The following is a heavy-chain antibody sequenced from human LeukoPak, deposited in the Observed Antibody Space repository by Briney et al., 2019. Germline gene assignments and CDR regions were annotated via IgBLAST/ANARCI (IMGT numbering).Heavy chain of an antibody. V-gene: IGHV1-58*02. D-gene: IGHD3-22*01. CDR1: GFTFTSSA. J-gene: IGHJ4*02. CDR3: ARGPHYYDSSGPLF. CDR2: IVVGSGNT. Sequence: SVKVSCKASGFTFTSSAMQWVRQARGQRLEWIGWIVVGSGNTNYAQKFQGRVTMTRDTSTSTVYMELSSLRSEDTAVYYCARGPHYYDSSGPLFWGQGTLVTVSS.